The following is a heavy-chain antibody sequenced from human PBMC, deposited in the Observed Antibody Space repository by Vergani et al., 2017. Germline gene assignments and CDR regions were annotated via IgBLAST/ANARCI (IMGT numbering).Heavy chain of an antibody. D-gene: IGHD3-3*01. Sequence: QVQLQESGPGLVKPSETLSLTCTVSGGSISSYYWSWIRQPPGKGLDWIGYIYYIGSPNYNPSLNSRVTISVDTSKNQFSLKLSSVTAADTAVYYCARGVTIFGVVDAFDIWGQGTMVTVSS. V-gene: IGHV4-59*01. J-gene: IGHJ3*02. CDR1: GGSISSYY. CDR2: IYYIGSP. CDR3: ARGVTIFGVVDAFDI.